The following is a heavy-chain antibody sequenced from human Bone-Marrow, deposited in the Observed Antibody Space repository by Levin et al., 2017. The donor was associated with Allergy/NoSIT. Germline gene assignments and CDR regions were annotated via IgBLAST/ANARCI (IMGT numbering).Heavy chain of an antibody. CDR2: ISYDGSNK. Sequence: LSLTCAASGFTFSSYAMHWVRQAPGKGLEWVAVISYDGSNKYYADSVKGRFTISRDNSKNTLYLQMNSLRAEDTAVYYCARTTMIVVVTGAFDIWGQGTMVTVSS. V-gene: IGHV3-30-3*01. CDR3: ARTTMIVVVTGAFDI. D-gene: IGHD3-22*01. J-gene: IGHJ3*02. CDR1: GFTFSSYA.